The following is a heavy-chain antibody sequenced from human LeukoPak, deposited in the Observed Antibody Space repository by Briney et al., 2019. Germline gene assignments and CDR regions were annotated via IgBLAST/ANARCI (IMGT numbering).Heavy chain of an antibody. J-gene: IGHJ4*02. Sequence: GGSLRLSCAASGFTFSSYSMNWVRQAPGKGLEWVSYISTSSSTIYYADSVKGRFTISRDNAKNSLYLQMNSLRAEDTAVYYCAREAPAGTFDYWGQGTLVTVSS. V-gene: IGHV3-48*01. CDR1: GFTFSSYS. CDR3: AREAPAGTFDY. D-gene: IGHD6-19*01. CDR2: ISTSSSTI.